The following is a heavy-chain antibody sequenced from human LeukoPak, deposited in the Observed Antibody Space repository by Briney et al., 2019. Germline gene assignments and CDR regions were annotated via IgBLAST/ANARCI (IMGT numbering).Heavy chain of an antibody. V-gene: IGHV4-59*01. Sequence: SETLSLTCTVAGGSISTYYWSWIRQPPGKGLEWIGYIFYSGNTNYNPSLKSRVTISVDTSKNQFSLKLSSVTAADTAVYYCARVGYNSAFDIWGQGTMVTVSS. CDR2: IFYSGNT. D-gene: IGHD5-24*01. CDR1: GGSISTYY. J-gene: IGHJ3*02. CDR3: ARVGYNSAFDI.